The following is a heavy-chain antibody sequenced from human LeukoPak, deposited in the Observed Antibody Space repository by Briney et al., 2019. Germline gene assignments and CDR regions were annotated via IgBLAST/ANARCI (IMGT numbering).Heavy chain of an antibody. Sequence: GGSLRLSCEASGFTFSSNYMSWVRQAPGKGLEWVSVIYSGGNTYYADSVKGRFTISRDNSKNTLYLQMNSLRAEDTAVYYCARAGSGNSPWDYWGQGTLVTVSS. J-gene: IGHJ4*02. CDR3: ARAGSGNSPWDY. V-gene: IGHV3-53*01. CDR2: IYSGGNT. D-gene: IGHD3-10*01. CDR1: GFTFSSNY.